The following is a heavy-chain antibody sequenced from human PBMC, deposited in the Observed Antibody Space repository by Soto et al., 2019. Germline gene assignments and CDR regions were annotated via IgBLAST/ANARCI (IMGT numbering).Heavy chain of an antibody. CDR1: GGSISSYY. CDR3: ASGIYFGVAAYDY. V-gene: IGHV4-59*01. J-gene: IGHJ4*02. Sequence: PSETLSLTCTVSGGSISSYYWSWIRQPPGKGLEWIGYIYYSGSTNYNPSLKSRVTISVDTSKNQFSLKLSSVTAADTAVYYCASGIYFGVAAYDYWGQGTLVTSPQ. D-gene: IGHD3-3*01. CDR2: IYYSGST.